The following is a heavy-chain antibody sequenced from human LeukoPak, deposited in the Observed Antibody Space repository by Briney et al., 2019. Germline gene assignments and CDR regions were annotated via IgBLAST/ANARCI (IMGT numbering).Heavy chain of an antibody. D-gene: IGHD3-10*01. V-gene: IGHV3-23*01. J-gene: IGHJ3*01. CDR3: WGYHYYGSGRDAFEV. CDR1: GFTFSNYA. CDR2: ISYGDGGT. Sequence: GGSLRLSCETSGFTFSNYAMSWVRQAPGRGLEWVSGISYGDGGTYYADSVKGRFTISRDNSKNTLYLQMNSLRAEDTAVYYCWGYHYYGSGRDAFEVWGQGTMVTVSS.